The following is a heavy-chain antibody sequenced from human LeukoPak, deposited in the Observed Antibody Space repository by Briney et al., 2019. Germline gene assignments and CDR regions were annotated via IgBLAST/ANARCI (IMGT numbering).Heavy chain of an antibody. D-gene: IGHD5-18*01. Sequence: GGSLRLSCAASGFTVSTNCMTWVRQAPGEGLEWVSTISSGVTTYYADSVMGRFTISRHNSRNTLYLQMNSLRAEDTAVYYCARVDTVMAYYFDLWGQGTLVTVSS. CDR1: GFTVSTNC. V-gene: IGHV3-53*04. CDR2: ISSGVTT. CDR3: ARVDTVMAYYFDL. J-gene: IGHJ4*02.